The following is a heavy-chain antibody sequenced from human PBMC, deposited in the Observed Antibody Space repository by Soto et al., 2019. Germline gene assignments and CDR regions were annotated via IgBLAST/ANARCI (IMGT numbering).Heavy chain of an antibody. Sequence: GGSLRLSCAASGFTFSSYGMHWVRQAPGKGLEWVAVIWYDGSNKYYADSVKGRFTISRDNSKNTLYLQMNSLRAEDTAVHYCAREGDVDTAMVTVFDYWGQGTLVTVSS. CDR1: GFTFSSYG. CDR2: IWYDGSNK. V-gene: IGHV3-33*01. CDR3: AREGDVDTAMVTVFDY. D-gene: IGHD5-18*01. J-gene: IGHJ4*02.